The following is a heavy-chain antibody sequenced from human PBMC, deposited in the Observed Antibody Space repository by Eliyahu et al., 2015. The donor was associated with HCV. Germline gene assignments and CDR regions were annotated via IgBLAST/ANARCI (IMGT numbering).Heavy chain of an antibody. CDR1: GASLNNWY. J-gene: IGHJ4*02. Sequence: QVQLQESGPGRVKPSETLSLXCXVSGASLNNWYWSWIRQPXGKGLEWIGRIYPSGSTNYNPSLQSRVTMSVDTSKNQFSLRLNSVTAADTAVYYCARGSLTSDYWGQGTLVTVSS. V-gene: IGHV4-4*07. CDR3: ARGSLTSDY. CDR2: IYPSGST.